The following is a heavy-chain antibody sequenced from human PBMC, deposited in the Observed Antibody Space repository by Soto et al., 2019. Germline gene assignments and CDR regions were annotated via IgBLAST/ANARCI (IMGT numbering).Heavy chain of an antibody. CDR2: IKQDGSEK. D-gene: IGHD2-8*01. J-gene: IGHJ6*02. CDR1: GFTFSNYW. CDR3: ANRVLIVSATSMDV. V-gene: IGHV3-7*01. Sequence: EVQLVESGGGLVQPGGSLRLSCAASGFTFSNYWMNWVRQAPGKGLEWVANIKQDGSEKHYVDSVKGRFTISRDNAKNYLYLQMHRLSAEDTADYYCANRVLIVSATSMDVRGQGNMVTVSS.